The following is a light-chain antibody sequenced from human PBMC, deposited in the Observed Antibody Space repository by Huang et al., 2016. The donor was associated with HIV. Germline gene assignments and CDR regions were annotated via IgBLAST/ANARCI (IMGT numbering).Light chain of an antibody. CDR1: QSVSSY. V-gene: IGKV3-11*01. J-gene: IGKJ2*02. Sequence: EIVLTQSPATLSLSPGERATLSCRASQSVSSYLAWYQQKPGQAPRLLSYDASNRATGIPARFRGSGAGTDFTLTISSLAPEDFAVYYCQQRSNWPLCTFGQGTKLEIK. CDR2: DAS. CDR3: QQRSNWPLCT.